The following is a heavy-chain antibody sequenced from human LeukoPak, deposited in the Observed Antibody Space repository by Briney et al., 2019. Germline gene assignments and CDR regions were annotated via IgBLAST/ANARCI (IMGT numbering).Heavy chain of an antibody. D-gene: IGHD3-3*01. J-gene: IGHJ4*02. CDR1: GFTFSNAW. V-gene: IGHV3-15*01. CDR3: TTAQAVLRSLELLSFPYY. Sequence: PGGSLRLSCAASGFTFSNAWMSWVRQAPGKGLEWVGRIKSKTDGGTTEYAAPVKGRFTISRDDSENTLYLQMNSLKAEDTAVYYCTTAQAVLRSLELLSFPYYWGQGTLVTVSS. CDR2: IKSKTDGGTT.